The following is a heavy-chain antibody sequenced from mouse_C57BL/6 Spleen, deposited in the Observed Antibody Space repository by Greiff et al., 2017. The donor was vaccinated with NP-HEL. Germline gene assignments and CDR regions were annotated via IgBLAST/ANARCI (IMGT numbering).Heavy chain of an antibody. J-gene: IGHJ3*01. CDR3: AREGYYDYDGGFAY. CDR1: GYSITSGYY. V-gene: IGHV3-6*01. D-gene: IGHD2-4*01. Sequence: DVHLVESGPGLVKPSQSLSLTCSVTGYSITSGYYWNWIRQFPGNKLEWMGYISYDGSNNYNPSLKNRISITRDTSKNQFFLKLNSVTTEDTATYYCAREGYYDYDGGFAYWGQGTLVTVSA. CDR2: ISYDGSN.